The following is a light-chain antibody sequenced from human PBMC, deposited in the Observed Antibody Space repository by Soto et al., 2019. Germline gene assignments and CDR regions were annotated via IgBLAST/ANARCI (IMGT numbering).Light chain of an antibody. CDR2: AAY. Sequence: DIQMTQSPSSLSAVVGSRVTITGRASQSISSYLNWYQQKPGKAPKLLIYAAYSLQSGVPSRFSGSGSGTDFTLTIRSLQPEDFATYCCQLIYITPITLGEGTQLEI. CDR3: QLIYITPIT. CDR1: QSISSY. V-gene: IGKV1-39*01. J-gene: IGKJ5*01.